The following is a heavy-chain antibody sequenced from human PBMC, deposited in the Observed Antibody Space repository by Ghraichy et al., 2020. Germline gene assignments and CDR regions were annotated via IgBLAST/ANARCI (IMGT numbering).Heavy chain of an antibody. D-gene: IGHD3-22*01. Sequence: ASVKVSCKASGFTFTAYDIVWVRQATGQGLEWMGSMKPNSGVTDYGQKFQGRVTMTRDTSISTAYMELSSLRSEDTAVYYCAATYYYDGRGYDDALDVWAKGPRSPSP. J-gene: IGHJ6*02. CDR3: AATYYYDGRGYDDALDV. CDR1: GFTFTAYD. CDR2: MKPNSGVT. V-gene: IGHV1-8*01.